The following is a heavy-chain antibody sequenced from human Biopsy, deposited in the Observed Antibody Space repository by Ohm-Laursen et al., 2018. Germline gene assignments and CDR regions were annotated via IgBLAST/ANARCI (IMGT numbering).Heavy chain of an antibody. V-gene: IGHV1-69*01. Sequence: SSVSVSCKASGGTFTNSAISWARQPAGRGLGWKGGIFPIFGTANYAQKFQGRVTINADESTSTVYMELSSLRSEETAVYYCARDALVGGSYRFVYWGQGSLVTVSS. CDR1: GGTFTNSA. J-gene: IGHJ4*02. CDR2: IFPIFGTA. CDR3: ARDALVGGSYRFVY. D-gene: IGHD1-26*01.